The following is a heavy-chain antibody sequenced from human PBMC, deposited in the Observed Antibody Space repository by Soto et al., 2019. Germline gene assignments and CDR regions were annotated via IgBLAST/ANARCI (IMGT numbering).Heavy chain of an antibody. CDR3: ARGVRFLKLFNENYFDY. J-gene: IGHJ4*02. CDR2: IYYSGST. CDR1: GGSISSNY. D-gene: IGHD3-3*01. Sequence: PSETLSLTCTVSGGSISSNYWSWIRQPPGKGLEWIGYIYYSGSTNYNPSLKSRVTISVDTSKNQFSLKLSSVTAADTAVYYCARGVRFLKLFNENYFDYWGQGTLVTVSS. V-gene: IGHV4-59*01.